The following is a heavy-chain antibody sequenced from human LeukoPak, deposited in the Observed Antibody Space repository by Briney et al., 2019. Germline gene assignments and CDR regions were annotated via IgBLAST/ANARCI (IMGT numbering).Heavy chain of an antibody. D-gene: IGHD5-18*01. CDR2: ISAYNGNT. CDR1: GGTFSSYA. Sequence: GAPVKVSCKASGGTFSSYAISWVRQAPGQGLEWMGWISAYNGNTNYAQKLQGRVTMTTDTSTSTAYMELRSLRSDDTAVYYCAGSLLDTAMNYWGQGTLVTVSS. V-gene: IGHV1-18*01. J-gene: IGHJ4*02. CDR3: AGSLLDTAMNY.